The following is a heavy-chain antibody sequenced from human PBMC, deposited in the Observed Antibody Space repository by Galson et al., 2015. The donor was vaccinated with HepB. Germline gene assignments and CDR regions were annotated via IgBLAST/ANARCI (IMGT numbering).Heavy chain of an antibody. CDR1: GFTFSSYA. J-gene: IGHJ5*01. CDR2: MWYDGSNK. V-gene: IGHV3-33*01. CDR3: ARSHHSLGFCSGGSWFRRWFDS. Sequence: SLRLSCAASGFTFSSYAMHWVRQAPGKGLEWVAVMWYDGSNKYYADFVKGRFTISRDNSKSTLYLQMNSLRVEDTAVYYCARSHHSLGFCSGGSWFRRWFDSWGQGTLVTVSS. D-gene: IGHD2-15*01.